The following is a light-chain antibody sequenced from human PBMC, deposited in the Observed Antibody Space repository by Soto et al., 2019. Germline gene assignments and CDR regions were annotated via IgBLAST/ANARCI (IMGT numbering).Light chain of an antibody. V-gene: IGLV2-14*03. Sequence: QSALTQPASVSGSPGQSITISCTGTSSDVGAYNFVSWYQQHPGKVPQLMIFDVSSRPSGVSDRFSCSKSGNTASLTISGLQADDEGDYYCSSYTSSSTHVFGSGTQLTVL. CDR2: DVS. CDR1: SSDVGAYNF. CDR3: SSYTSSSTHV. J-gene: IGLJ1*01.